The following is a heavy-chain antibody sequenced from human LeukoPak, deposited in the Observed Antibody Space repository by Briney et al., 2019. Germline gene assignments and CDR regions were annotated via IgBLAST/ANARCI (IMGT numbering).Heavy chain of an antibody. CDR1: GFTFSSYW. J-gene: IGHJ6*03. V-gene: IGHV3-74*01. D-gene: IGHD3-10*01. Sequence: EGSLRLSCAASGFTFSSYWMHWVRQAPGKGLVWVSRINSDGSSTSYADSVKGRFTISRDNAKNTLYLQMNSLRAEDTAVYYCARVGGSITMVRGVIIPINYYYYYMDVWGKGTTVTISS. CDR2: INSDGSST. CDR3: ARVGGSITMVRGVIIPINYYYYYMDV.